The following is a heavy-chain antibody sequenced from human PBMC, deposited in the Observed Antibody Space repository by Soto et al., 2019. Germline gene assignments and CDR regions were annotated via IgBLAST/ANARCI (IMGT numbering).Heavy chain of an antibody. V-gene: IGHV1-2*02. CDR3: ATRYTYVHF. CDR2: INPNSGDT. J-gene: IGHJ4*02. D-gene: IGHD5-18*01. Sequence: ASVKVSCKSSGYAFTGYYIHWVRQAPGQGLEWMGWINPNSGDTNYAQKFQGRVTMTRDTSFSTAYMELSSLRSDDTAVYYCATRYTYVHFWGQGTLVTVSS. CDR1: GYAFTGYY.